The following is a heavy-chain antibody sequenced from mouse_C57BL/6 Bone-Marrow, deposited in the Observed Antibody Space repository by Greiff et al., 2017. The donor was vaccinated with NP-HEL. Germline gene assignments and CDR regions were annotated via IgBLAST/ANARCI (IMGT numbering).Heavy chain of an antibody. Sequence: QVQLQQPGAELVMPGASVKLSCKASGYTFTSYWMHWVKQRPGQGLEWIGEIDPSDSYTNYNQKFKGKSTLTVDKSSSTAYMQLSILTSEDSAVYYCARDYDYDEGYYFDYWGQGTTLTVSS. J-gene: IGHJ2*01. D-gene: IGHD2-4*01. CDR3: ARDYDYDEGYYFDY. V-gene: IGHV1-69*01. CDR1: GYTFTSYW. CDR2: IDPSDSYT.